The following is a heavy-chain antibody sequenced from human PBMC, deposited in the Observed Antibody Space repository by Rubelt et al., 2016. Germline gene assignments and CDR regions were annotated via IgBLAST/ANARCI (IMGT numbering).Heavy chain of an antibody. CDR2: INHSGST. CDR1: GGSFSGYY. J-gene: IGHJ4*02. D-gene: IGHD3-3*01. V-gene: IGHV4-34*10. CDR3: ARADDFWSGYYDY. Sequence: QLQLQESGPGLVKPSETLSLTCAVYGGSFSGYYWSWIRQPPGKGLEWIGEINHSGSTNYNPSLKSRVTISVDTSKNQFSLKLSSVTAADTAVYYCARADDFWSGYYDYWGQGTLVTVSS.